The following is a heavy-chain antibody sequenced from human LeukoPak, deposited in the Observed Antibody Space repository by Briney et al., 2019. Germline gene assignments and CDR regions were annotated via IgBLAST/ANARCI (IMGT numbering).Heavy chain of an antibody. CDR1: GYTFTGYY. J-gene: IGHJ1*01. V-gene: IGHV1-2*02. CDR2: IHPNSGDT. Sequence: ASVKVSCKASGYTFTGYYLYWVRHAPGQGLEWMGWIHPNSGDTSYAQKFQGRVTMTRDTSISTAYMDLSGLTSDDTALYYCARLATVPGWGQGTLVTVSS. D-gene: IGHD6-19*01. CDR3: ARLATVPG.